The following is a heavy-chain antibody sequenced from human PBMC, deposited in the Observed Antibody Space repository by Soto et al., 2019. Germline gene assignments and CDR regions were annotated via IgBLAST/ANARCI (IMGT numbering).Heavy chain of an antibody. J-gene: IGHJ6*02. CDR2: INHSGST. CDR1: GGSFSGYY. D-gene: IGHD2-15*01. V-gene: IGHV4-34*01. Sequence: SETLSLTCAVYGGSFSGYYWSWIRQPPGKGLEWIGEINHSGSTNYNPSLKSRVTISVDTSKNQFSLKLSSVTAADTAVYYCARGDRLGYCSGGSCYPRVFYYYYVMDVWGQGTTVTVSS. CDR3: ARGDRLGYCSGGSCYPRVFYYYYVMDV.